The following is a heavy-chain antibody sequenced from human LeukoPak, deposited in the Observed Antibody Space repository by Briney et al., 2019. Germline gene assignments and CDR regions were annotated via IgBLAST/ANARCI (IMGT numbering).Heavy chain of an antibody. D-gene: IGHD3-22*01. CDR3: ARDRGRYDRSGYYPPLFDY. V-gene: IGHV1-18*01. CDR2: ISAYNSNT. J-gene: IGHJ4*02. CDR1: GYTFTSYG. Sequence: ASVKVSCKASGYTFTSYGISWVRQAPGQGLEWMGWISAYNSNTNYAQKKLQGRVTMTTDTSTSTACMELRSLRSDDTAVYYCARDRGRYDRSGYYPPLFDYWGQGTLVTVSS.